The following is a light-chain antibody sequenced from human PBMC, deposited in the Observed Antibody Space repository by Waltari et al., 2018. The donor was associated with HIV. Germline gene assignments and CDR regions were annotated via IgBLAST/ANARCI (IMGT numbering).Light chain of an antibody. Sequence: DIQMTQSPSTLSASVGDRVTITCRASQSISSWLAWYQQKPGKAPKLLIYKAASLESGVPSRFSGSGSGTEFTLTISSLQPDDFANYYCQQYNGYPYTFGQGTKLKIK. V-gene: IGKV1-5*03. J-gene: IGKJ2*01. CDR3: QQYNGYPYT. CDR2: KAA. CDR1: QSISSW.